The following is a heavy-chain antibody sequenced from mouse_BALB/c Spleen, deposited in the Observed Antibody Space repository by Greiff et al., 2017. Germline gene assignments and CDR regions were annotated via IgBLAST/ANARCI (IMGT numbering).Heavy chain of an antibody. V-gene: IGHV14-3*02. CDR1: GFNIKDTY. CDR2: IDPANGNT. J-gene: IGHJ1*01. CDR3: ASLDGGYWYCEG. Sequence: VQLQQSGAELVKPGASVKLSCTASGFNIKDTYVHWVKQRPEQGLEWIGRIDPANGNTKYDPKFQGKATITADTSSNTAYLQLSSLTSEDTAVYYCASLDGGYWYCEGWGAGTTVTVSS.